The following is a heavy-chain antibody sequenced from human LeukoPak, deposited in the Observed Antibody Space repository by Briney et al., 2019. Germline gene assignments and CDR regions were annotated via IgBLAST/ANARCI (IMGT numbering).Heavy chain of an antibody. CDR3: ARDIXAAGPYYYYYGMDV. V-gene: IGHV1-69*13. Sequence: SVKVSCKASGGTFSSYAISWVRQXPGQGLEWMGGIIPIFGTANYAQKFQGRVTITADESTSAAYMELSSLRSEDTAVYYCARDIXAAGPYYYYYGMDVWGQGTTVTVSS. CDR1: GGTFSSYA. CDR2: IIPIFGTA. J-gene: IGHJ6*02. D-gene: IGHD6-13*01.